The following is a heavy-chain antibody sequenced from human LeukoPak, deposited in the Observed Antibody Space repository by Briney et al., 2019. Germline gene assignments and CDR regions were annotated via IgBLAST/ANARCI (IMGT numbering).Heavy chain of an antibody. Sequence: PGGSLRLSCIASGFTFSDYWMSWVRQASGMGLEWVANIETDGDQKNYVDSVKGRFTISRDNARNSLYLQMSSLRVDDTAVYFCARDIPSGFYTPDYWGRGTLVTVSS. CDR2: IETDGDQK. D-gene: IGHD5-12*01. CDR1: GFTFSDYW. V-gene: IGHV3-7*01. J-gene: IGHJ4*02. CDR3: ARDIPSGFYTPDY.